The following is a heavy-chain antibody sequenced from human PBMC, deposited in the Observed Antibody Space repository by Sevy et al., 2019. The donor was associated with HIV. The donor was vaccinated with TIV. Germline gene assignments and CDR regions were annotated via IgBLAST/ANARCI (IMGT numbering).Heavy chain of an antibody. CDR3: ARGKGGIFGVVTGQFDY. Sequence: ASVKVSCKASGYTFSNNAIHWVRQAPGQRLEWMGWVHAGNGHTKFSEKFQDRVTISRDTSATTVYMDLTSLTSEDTAIYYCARGKGGIFGVVTGQFDYWGQGTLVIVSS. V-gene: IGHV1-3*01. CDR2: VHAGNGHT. J-gene: IGHJ4*02. CDR1: GYTFSNNA. D-gene: IGHD3-3*01.